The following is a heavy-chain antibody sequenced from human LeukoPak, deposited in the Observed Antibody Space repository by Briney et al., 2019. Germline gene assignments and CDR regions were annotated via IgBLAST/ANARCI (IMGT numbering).Heavy chain of an antibody. D-gene: IGHD6-13*01. CDR2: IYYSGST. CDR1: GGSISSGGYY. CDR3: SRAAGYSSRSRRGNWFDP. V-gene: IGHV4-31*03. J-gene: IGHJ5*02. Sequence: SETLSLTCTVSGGSISSGGYYWSWIRQHPGKGLEWIGYIYYSGSTYYNPSLKSRVTISVDTSKNQFSLKLSSVTAADTAVYYCSRAAGYSSRSRRGNWFDPWGQGTLVTVSS.